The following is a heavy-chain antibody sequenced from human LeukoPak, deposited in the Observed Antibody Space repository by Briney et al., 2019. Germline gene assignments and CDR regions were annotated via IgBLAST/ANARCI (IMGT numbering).Heavy chain of an antibody. CDR2: IYYSGST. J-gene: IGHJ4*02. Sequence: PSETLSLTCTVSGGSISSHYWSWIRQPPGKGLEWIGYIYYSGSTNYNPSLKSRVTISVDTSKNQFSLKLSSVTAADTAIYYCARVVGTGDGFDYWGQGTLVTVSS. V-gene: IGHV4-59*11. CDR1: GGSISSHY. CDR3: ARVVGTGDGFDY. D-gene: IGHD7-27*01.